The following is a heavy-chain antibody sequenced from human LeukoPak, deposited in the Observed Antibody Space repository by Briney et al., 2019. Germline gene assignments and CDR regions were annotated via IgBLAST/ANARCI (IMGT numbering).Heavy chain of an antibody. CDR1: GFTFTTYW. CDR3: ARDAVDTANAV. V-gene: IGHV3-74*01. Sequence: GSLRLSCAASGFTFTTYWMHWVRQAPGKGLVWVSHINSDGSITSYADSVKGRFTISRDNAKNTLYLQMNSLRAEDTAVYYCARDAVDTANAVWGQGTTVTVSS. J-gene: IGHJ6*02. D-gene: IGHD5-18*01. CDR2: INSDGSIT.